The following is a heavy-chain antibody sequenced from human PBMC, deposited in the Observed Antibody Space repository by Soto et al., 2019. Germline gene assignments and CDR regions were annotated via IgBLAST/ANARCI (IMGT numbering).Heavy chain of an antibody. J-gene: IGHJ6*02. CDR1: GFTFSSYA. CDR3: ARDSLAIAAAGRGYYYYGMDV. D-gene: IGHD6-13*01. V-gene: IGHV3-30-3*01. Sequence: QVQLVESGGGVVQPGRSLRLSCAASGFTFSSYAMHWVRQAPGKGLEWVAVISYDGSNKYYADSVKGRFTISRDNSKNTLYLQMNSLRAEDTSVYSCARDSLAIAAAGRGYYYYGMDVWGQGTTVTVSS. CDR2: ISYDGSNK.